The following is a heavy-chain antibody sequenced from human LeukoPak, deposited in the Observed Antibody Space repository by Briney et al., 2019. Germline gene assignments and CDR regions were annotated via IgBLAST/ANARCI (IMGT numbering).Heavy chain of an antibody. CDR3: ARKNGLDY. CDR1: GFTFNTYT. V-gene: IGHV3-7*01. CDR2: IKQDGSEK. Sequence: GGSLRLSCAASGFTFNTYTMSWVRQAPGKGLEWVANIKQDGSEKYYVDSVKGRFTISRDNAKNSLYLQMNSLRAEDTAVYYCARKNGLDYWGQGTLVTVSS. J-gene: IGHJ4*02.